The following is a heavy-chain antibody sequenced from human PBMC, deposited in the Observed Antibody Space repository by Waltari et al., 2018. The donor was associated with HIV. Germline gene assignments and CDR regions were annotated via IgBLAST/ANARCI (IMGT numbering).Heavy chain of an antibody. Sequence: QVQLQESGPGLVKPSETLSLMCTVSGGSIGTKFWRWIRQPPGKGLEWIGYVFYSGTTNDNPSLKSRVTISVDTSKNQFSLNLRSVTAADTAVYYCASSRAAAGLDSWGQGTQVTVSS. D-gene: IGHD6-13*01. CDR1: GGSIGTKF. J-gene: IGHJ4*02. CDR3: ASSRAAAGLDS. V-gene: IGHV4-59*01. CDR2: VFYSGTT.